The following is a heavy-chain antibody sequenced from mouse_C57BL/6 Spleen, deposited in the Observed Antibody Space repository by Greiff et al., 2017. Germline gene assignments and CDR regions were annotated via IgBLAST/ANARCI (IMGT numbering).Heavy chain of an antibody. CDR2: IYPGDGDT. CDR1: GYAFSSYW. CDR3: ARTGYGNTDYFDY. Sequence: QVQLQQSGAELVKPGASVKISCKASGYAFSSYWMNWVKQRPGKGLEWIGQIYPGDGDTNYNGKFKGKATLTADNSSSTAYMQLSSLTSEDSAVYFCARTGYGNTDYFDYWGQGTTLTVSS. D-gene: IGHD2-1*01. V-gene: IGHV1-80*01. J-gene: IGHJ2*01.